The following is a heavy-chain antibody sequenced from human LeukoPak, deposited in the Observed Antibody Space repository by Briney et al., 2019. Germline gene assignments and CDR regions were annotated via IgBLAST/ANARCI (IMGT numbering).Heavy chain of an antibody. CDR2: IYYSGST. V-gene: IGHV4-30-4*01. D-gene: IGHD3-10*01. CDR1: GGSISSYY. Sequence: SETLSLTCTVSGGSISSYYWSWIRQPPGKGLEWIGYIYYSGSTYYNPSLKSRVTISVDTSKNQFSLKLSSVTAADTAVYYCARVPETGAFDYWGQGTLVTVSS. J-gene: IGHJ4*02. CDR3: ARVPETGAFDY.